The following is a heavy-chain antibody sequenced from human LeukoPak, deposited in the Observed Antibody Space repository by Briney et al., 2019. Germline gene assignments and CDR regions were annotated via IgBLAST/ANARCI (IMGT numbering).Heavy chain of an antibody. D-gene: IGHD3-9*01. J-gene: IGHJ4*02. V-gene: IGHV3-73*01. CDR2: IRSKANSYAT. CDR1: GFTFSGSA. CDR3: TPSLYDILTGSDY. Sequence: GGPLRLSCAAPGFTFSGSAMHWVRQASGKGLDWVGRIRSKANSYATAYAASVKGRFTISRDDSKNTAYLQMNSLKTEDTAVYYCTPSLYDILTGSDYWGQGTLVTVSS.